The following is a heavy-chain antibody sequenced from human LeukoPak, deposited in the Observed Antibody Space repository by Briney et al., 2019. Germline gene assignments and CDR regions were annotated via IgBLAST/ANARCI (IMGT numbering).Heavy chain of an antibody. CDR2: ISRSGST. Sequence: SETLPLICAVCGGSFSSYHWSWIRQPPGKGLEGIGEISRSGSTKYNPSLKSQGTISLDTSKNQFSPNPCCVDAGDTAVYYCTTYTTGNFGFYYWGQGTLVTVSS. J-gene: IGHJ4*02. CDR3: TTYTTGNFGFYY. D-gene: IGHD6-19*01. CDR1: GGSFSSYH. V-gene: IGHV4-34*01.